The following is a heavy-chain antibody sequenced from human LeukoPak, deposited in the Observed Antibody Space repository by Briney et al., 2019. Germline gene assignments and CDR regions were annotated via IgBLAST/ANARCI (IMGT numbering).Heavy chain of an antibody. CDR3: ATVYNWNWFDP. CDR1: GYTLTELS. J-gene: IGHJ5*02. D-gene: IGHD1-1*01. V-gene: IGHV1-24*01. CDR2: IHPEDGAT. Sequence: GASVNVSCTVSGYTLTELSLHWVRQAPGKGLEWMGGIHPEDGATIYAQKFQGRVTMTEDTSTDTAYMELSSLRSEDTAVYYCATVYNWNWFDPWGQGTLVTVSS.